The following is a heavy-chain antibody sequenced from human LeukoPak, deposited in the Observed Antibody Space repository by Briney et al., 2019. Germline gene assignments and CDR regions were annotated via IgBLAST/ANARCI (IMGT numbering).Heavy chain of an antibody. CDR2: IYHSGST. CDR3: ARIRGFGADYYYYYMDV. D-gene: IGHD3-10*01. CDR1: GASISSSNW. J-gene: IGHJ6*03. Sequence: SGTLSLTCAVSGASISSSNWLSWVRQPPGKGLEWIGEIYHSGSTNYNPSLKSRVTISVDNSKNQFSLKLSSVTAADTAAYYSARIRGFGADYYYYYMDVWGKGTTVTISS. V-gene: IGHV4-4*02.